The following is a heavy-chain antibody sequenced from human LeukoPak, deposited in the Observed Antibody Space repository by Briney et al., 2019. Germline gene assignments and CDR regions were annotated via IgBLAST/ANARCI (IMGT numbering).Heavy chain of an antibody. D-gene: IGHD6-19*01. J-gene: IGHJ4*02. CDR3: ARQWSSGWPFFDY. Sequence: GESLQISCQGSGYIFTTYWIGWVRQMPGKGLEWMGIIYPGDSDTRYSPSFQGQVTISADKSISTAYLQWSSLKASDTAMYYCARQWSSGWPFFDYWGQGTLVTVSS. V-gene: IGHV5-51*01. CDR2: IYPGDSDT. CDR1: GYIFTTYW.